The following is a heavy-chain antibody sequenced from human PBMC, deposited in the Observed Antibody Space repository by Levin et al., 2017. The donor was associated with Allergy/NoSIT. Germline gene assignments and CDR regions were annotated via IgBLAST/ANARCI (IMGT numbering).Heavy chain of an antibody. D-gene: IGHD3-22*01. CDR3: ARQHGSSDTCNWAEGWFDP. Sequence: SQTLSLTCTVSGGSVSSSSYYWGWVRQPPGKGLEWIGSIYYSGRTYYNASLKSRVTISVDTSKNQFSLRLNSVSAADSAVYYCARQHGSSDTCNWAEGWFDPWGQGTLVTVSS. CDR2: IYYSGRT. V-gene: IGHV4-39*01. CDR1: GGSVSSSSYY. J-gene: IGHJ5*02.